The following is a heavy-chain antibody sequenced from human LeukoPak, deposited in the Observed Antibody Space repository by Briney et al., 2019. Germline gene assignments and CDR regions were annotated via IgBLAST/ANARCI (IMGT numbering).Heavy chain of an antibody. CDR3: ARDLGSLWFGNAFDI. V-gene: IGHV3-53*01. CDR2: IFSGGIT. Sequence: GGSLRLSCAASGFTVSSNYMSWVRQAPGKGLEWVSVIFSGGITLYADSVKGRFTISRDNSKNTLYLQMNSLRADDTAVYYCARDLGSLWFGNAFDIWGQGTMVTVSS. J-gene: IGHJ3*02. D-gene: IGHD3-10*01. CDR1: GFTVSSNY.